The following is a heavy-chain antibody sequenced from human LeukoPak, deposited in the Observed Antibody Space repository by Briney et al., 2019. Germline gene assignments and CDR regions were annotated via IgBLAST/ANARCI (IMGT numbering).Heavy chain of an antibody. CDR2: ISGSGGST. CDR3: AKYSSSWHVNWFDP. D-gene: IGHD6-13*01. V-gene: IGHV3-23*01. Sequence: GGSLRLSCAASGLTFSNYAMSWVRQAPGKGLEWVSAISGSGGSTYYADSVKGRFTISRDNSKNTLYLQMNSLRAEDTAVYYCAKYSSSWHVNWFDPWGQGTLVTVSS. J-gene: IGHJ5*02. CDR1: GLTFSNYA.